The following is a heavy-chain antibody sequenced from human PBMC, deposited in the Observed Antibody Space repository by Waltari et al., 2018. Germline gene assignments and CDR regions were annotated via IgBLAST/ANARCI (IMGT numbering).Heavy chain of an antibody. CDR3: ARDYSNYRWFDP. CDR2: RNPNSGNT. J-gene: IGHJ5*02. Sequence: QVQLVQSGAEVKKPGASVKVSCKASGYTFTSYDINWVRQATGQGLEWMGWRNPNSGNTGDAQKFQGRVTITRNTSISTAYMELSSLRSEDTAVYYCARDYSNYRWFDPWGQGTLVTVSS. D-gene: IGHD4-4*01. V-gene: IGHV1-8*03. CDR1: GYTFTSYD.